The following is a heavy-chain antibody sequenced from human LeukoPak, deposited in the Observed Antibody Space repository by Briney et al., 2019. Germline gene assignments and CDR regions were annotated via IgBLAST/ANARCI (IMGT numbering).Heavy chain of an antibody. J-gene: IGHJ3*02. CDR2: INSAGST. V-gene: IGHV3-23*01. CDR3: ARDWQNTGDDAFDI. CDR1: GFTFSSYA. D-gene: IGHD3-16*01. Sequence: GGSLRLSCAASGFTFSSYAMSWVRQAPGKGLEWVSAINSAGSTYYGDSVRGRFTISRDNSKNVLYLQMNSLRAEDTALYYCARDWQNTGDDAFDIWGQGTMVTVSS.